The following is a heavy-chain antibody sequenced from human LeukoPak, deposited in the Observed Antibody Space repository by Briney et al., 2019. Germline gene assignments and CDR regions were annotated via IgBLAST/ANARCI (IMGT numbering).Heavy chain of an antibody. CDR3: AKDLSYTLDGNAFDI. CDR1: GFTFSTYW. D-gene: IGHD1-14*01. Sequence: PGGSLRLSCAASGFTFSTYWMHWVRQAPGEGLVWVSRINPDGSTTSYADSVKGRFTISRDNAKNSLYLQMNSLRAEDTALYYCAKDLSYTLDGNAFDIWGQGTMVTVSS. V-gene: IGHV3-74*01. CDR2: INPDGSTT. J-gene: IGHJ3*02.